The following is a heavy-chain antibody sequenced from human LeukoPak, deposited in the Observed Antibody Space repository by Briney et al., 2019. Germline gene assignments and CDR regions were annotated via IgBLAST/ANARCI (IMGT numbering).Heavy chain of an antibody. Sequence: GGSLRLSCAASGFTFSSYSMNWVRQAPGKGLEWVSSISSSSSYIYYADFVKGRFTISRDNSKNTLYLQMNSLRAEDTAVYYCAKDLRGGRYGSGSYSYYMDVWGKGTTVTISS. V-gene: IGHV3-21*01. CDR3: AKDLRGGRYGSGSYSYYMDV. J-gene: IGHJ6*03. CDR2: ISSSSSYI. D-gene: IGHD3-10*01. CDR1: GFTFSSYS.